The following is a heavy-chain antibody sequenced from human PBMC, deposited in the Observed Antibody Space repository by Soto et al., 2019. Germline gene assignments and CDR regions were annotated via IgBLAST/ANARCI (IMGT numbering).Heavy chain of an antibody. CDR2: ISWNSGSI. J-gene: IGHJ2*01. Sequence: EVQLVESGGGLVQPGRSLRLSCAASGFTFDDYAMHWVRQAPGKGLEWVSGISWNSGSIGYADSVKGRFTISRDNAENSLYLQMNSLRAEDKALYYCAKDTALLCSGGSCYSWYFDLWGRGTLVTVSS. V-gene: IGHV3-9*01. CDR1: GFTFDDYA. D-gene: IGHD2-15*01. CDR3: AKDTALLCSGGSCYSWYFDL.